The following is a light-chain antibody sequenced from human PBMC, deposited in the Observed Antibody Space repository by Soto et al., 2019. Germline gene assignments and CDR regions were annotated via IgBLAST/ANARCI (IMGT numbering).Light chain of an antibody. CDR2: GAS. J-gene: IGKJ4*01. V-gene: IGKV3D-15*01. CDR3: QQYKDWPPLT. Sequence: EIVMTQSPVTLSASPGERVTLSCRASQSVNINLAWYQQRPGQAPRDLIYGASNSASGIPDRFSVSGSGTDFTLTISSLEPDDFALYGCQQYKDWPPLTFGGGTRVEIK. CDR1: QSVNIN.